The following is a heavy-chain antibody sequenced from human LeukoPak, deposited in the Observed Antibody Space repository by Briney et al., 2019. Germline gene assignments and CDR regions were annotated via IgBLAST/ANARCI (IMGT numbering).Heavy chain of an antibody. J-gene: IGHJ6*02. Sequence: ASVKVSCKASGYTFTGYYMHWVRQAPGQGLEWMGWINPNSGGTNYAQKFQGRVTMTRDTSISTAYMELRSLRSDDTAVYYCAREPGGSSYYYYYGMDVWGQGTTVTVSS. CDR1: GYTFTGYY. V-gene: IGHV1-2*02. CDR2: INPNSGGT. CDR3: AREPGGSSYYYYYGMDV. D-gene: IGHD1-26*01.